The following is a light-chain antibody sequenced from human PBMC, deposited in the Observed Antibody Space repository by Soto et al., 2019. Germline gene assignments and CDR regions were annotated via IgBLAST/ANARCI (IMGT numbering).Light chain of an antibody. CDR1: SSDVGDYNY. Sequence: QSALTQPASVSGSPGQSITISCTGTSSDVGDYNYVSWYQQHPGKAPKLMIFDVSNRPSGASNRFSGSKSGNTASLTISGVQAEDEADYYCSSYTRSSTGVFGTGTKLTVL. J-gene: IGLJ1*01. V-gene: IGLV2-14*01. CDR3: SSYTRSSTGV. CDR2: DVS.